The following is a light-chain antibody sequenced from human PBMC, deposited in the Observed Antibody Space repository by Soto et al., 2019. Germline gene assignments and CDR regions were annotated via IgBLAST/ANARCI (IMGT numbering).Light chain of an antibody. V-gene: IGKV3-20*01. J-gene: IGKJ1*01. Sequence: ENVLTQSPGTLSWSPGERATLSCRASQSVSSHFLAWYQQKPGQAPRLLIYGASSRATGIPDRFSGSGSGTDFTLTISRLEPEDFAVYYCQQYGSSPWTFGQGTKVDIK. CDR2: GAS. CDR3: QQYGSSPWT. CDR1: QSVSSHF.